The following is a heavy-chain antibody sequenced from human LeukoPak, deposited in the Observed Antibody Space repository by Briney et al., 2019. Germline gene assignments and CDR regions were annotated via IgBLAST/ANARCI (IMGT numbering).Heavy chain of an antibody. V-gene: IGHV3-23*01. CDR2: ISGSGGST. Sequence: GGSLRLSCAASGFTFSSYAMSWVRQAPGKGLEWVSAISGSGGSTYYADSVKGRFTISRDNSKNTLYLQMNSLRAEDTAVYYCAKSGEAVTAMGVDVDYWGQGTLVTVSS. D-gene: IGHD2-21*02. J-gene: IGHJ4*02. CDR3: AKSGEAVTAMGVDVDY. CDR1: GFTFSSYA.